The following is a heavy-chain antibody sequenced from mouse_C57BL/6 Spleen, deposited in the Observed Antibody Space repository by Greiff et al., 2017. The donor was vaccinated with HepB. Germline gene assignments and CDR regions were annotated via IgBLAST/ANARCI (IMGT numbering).Heavy chain of an antibody. Sequence: VQLQQPGAELVRPGSSVKLPCKASGYTFTSYWMHWVKQRPIQGLEWIGNIDPSDSETHYNQKFKDKATLTVDKSSSTAYMQLSSLTSEDSAVYYCARYYDYDIGYYAMDYWGQGTSVTVSS. CDR1: GYTFTSYW. V-gene: IGHV1-52*01. D-gene: IGHD2-4*01. J-gene: IGHJ4*01. CDR3: ARYYDYDIGYYAMDY. CDR2: IDPSDSET.